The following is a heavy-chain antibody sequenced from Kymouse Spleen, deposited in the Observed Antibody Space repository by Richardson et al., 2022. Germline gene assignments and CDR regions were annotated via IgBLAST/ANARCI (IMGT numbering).Heavy chain of an antibody. Sequence: QLQLQESGPGLVKPSETLSLTCTVSGGSISSSSYYWGWIRQPPGKGLEWIGSIYYSGSTYYNPSLKSRVTISVDTSKNQFSLKLSSVTAADTAVYYCARHRGIFGVVIMSWFDPWGQGTLVTVSS. J-gene: IGHJ5*02. CDR2: IYYSGST. CDR1: GGSISSSSYY. D-gene: IGHD3-3*01. CDR3: ARHRGIFGVVIMSWFDP. V-gene: IGHV4-39*01.